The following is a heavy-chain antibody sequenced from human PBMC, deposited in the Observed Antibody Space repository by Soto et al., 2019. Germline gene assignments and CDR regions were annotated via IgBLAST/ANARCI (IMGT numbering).Heavy chain of an antibody. Sequence: PGGSLRLSCAASGFTFSDYTMNWVRQAPGKGLEWVSSISRSGIYLYNVDSVKGRFTISRDNAKNSLYLQMNSLRDEDTAVYYCARESRFLEWLSLNWFDPWGQGTLVTVSS. CDR2: ISRSGIYL. V-gene: IGHV3-21*01. CDR3: ARESRFLEWLSLNWFDP. CDR1: GFTFSDYT. D-gene: IGHD3-3*01. J-gene: IGHJ5*02.